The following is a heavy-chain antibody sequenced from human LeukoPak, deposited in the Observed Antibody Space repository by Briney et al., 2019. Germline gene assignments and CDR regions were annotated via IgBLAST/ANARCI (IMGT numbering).Heavy chain of an antibody. Sequence: SETLSLTCAVYGGSFSGYYWSWIRQPPGKGLEWIGEINHSGSTNYNPSLKSRVTISVDTPKNQFSLKLSSVTAADTAVYYCARTQYYYDSRESIDYWGQGTLVTVSS. V-gene: IGHV4-34*01. CDR3: ARTQYYYDSRESIDY. CDR2: INHSGST. D-gene: IGHD3-22*01. CDR1: GGSFSGYY. J-gene: IGHJ4*02.